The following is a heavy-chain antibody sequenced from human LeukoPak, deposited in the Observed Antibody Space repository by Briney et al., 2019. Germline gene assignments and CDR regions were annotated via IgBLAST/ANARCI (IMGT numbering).Heavy chain of an antibody. CDR2: ISGSGGST. CDR1: GFTFSSYA. D-gene: IGHD1-1*01. J-gene: IGHJ4*02. Sequence: GGSLRLSCAASGFTFSSYAMSWVRQAPGKGLEWVSAISGSGGSTYYADSVKGRFTISRDNSKNTLYRQMNSLRAENTVVYYSAKGVTTGKSVASLDYWGQGTLVTVSS. CDR3: AKGVTTGKSVASLDY. V-gene: IGHV3-23*01.